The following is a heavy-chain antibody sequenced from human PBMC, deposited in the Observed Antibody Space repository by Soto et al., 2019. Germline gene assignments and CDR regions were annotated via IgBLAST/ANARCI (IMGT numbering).Heavy chain of an antibody. J-gene: IGHJ1*01. CDR2: IYSGGST. Sequence: EVQLVESGGGLIQPGGSLRLSCAASGFTVSSNYMSWVRQAPGKGLEWVSVIYSGGSTYYADSVKGRFTISRDNSKNTLYLQMNSLRAEDTAVYYCARARVEGGSPEYFQNWGQGTLVTVSS. D-gene: IGHD2-15*01. V-gene: IGHV3-53*01. CDR1: GFTVSSNY. CDR3: ARARVEGGSPEYFQN.